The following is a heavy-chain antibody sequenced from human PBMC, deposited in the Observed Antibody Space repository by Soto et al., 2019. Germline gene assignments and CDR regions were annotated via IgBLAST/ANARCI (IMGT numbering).Heavy chain of an antibody. CDR2: ISGSGGST. V-gene: IGHV3-23*01. Sequence: GGSLRLSCAASGFTFSSYAMSWVRQAPGKGLEWVSAISGSGGSTYYADSVKGRFTISRDNSKNTRYLQMNSLRAEDTAVYYCAKAKLRFLEWLAEYYYMDVWGKGTTVTVSS. J-gene: IGHJ6*03. D-gene: IGHD3-3*01. CDR1: GFTFSSYA. CDR3: AKAKLRFLEWLAEYYYMDV.